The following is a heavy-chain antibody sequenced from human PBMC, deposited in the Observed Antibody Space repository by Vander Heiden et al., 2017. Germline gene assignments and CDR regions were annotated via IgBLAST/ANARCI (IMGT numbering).Heavy chain of an antibody. Sequence: QVQLVESGGGVVQPGRSLSLSCAASGFTFSSYAMHWVRQAPGKGLEWVAVISYDGSNKYYADSVKGRFTISRDNSKNTLYLQMNSLRAEDTAVYYCARGAVADQYFQHWGQGTLVTVSS. CDR2: ISYDGSNK. CDR3: ARGAVADQYFQH. J-gene: IGHJ1*01. CDR1: GFTFSSYA. V-gene: IGHV3-30*01. D-gene: IGHD6-19*01.